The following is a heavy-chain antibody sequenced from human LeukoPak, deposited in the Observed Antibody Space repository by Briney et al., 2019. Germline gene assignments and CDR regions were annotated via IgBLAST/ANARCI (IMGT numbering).Heavy chain of an antibody. D-gene: IGHD3-22*01. V-gene: IGHV5-51*01. CDR1: GYNFTIYR. Sequence: GESLKISCEGSGYNFTIYRIAWVRQIPGKGLECMGIISPGDSAPTYSRSFRGQVPISVDNSINTAYLHWSSLKASDTPMYFCARRLYYYDVRGPGAFDIWGQGSMVTVSS. J-gene: IGHJ3*02. CDR2: ISPGDSAP. CDR3: ARRLYYYDVRGPGAFDI.